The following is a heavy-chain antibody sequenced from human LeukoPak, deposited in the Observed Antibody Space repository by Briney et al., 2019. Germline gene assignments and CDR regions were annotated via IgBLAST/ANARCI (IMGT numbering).Heavy chain of an antibody. CDR1: GFTFSSYA. Sequence: GRSLRLSCAASGFTFSSYAMHWVRQAPGKGLEWVAVISYDGSNKYYADSVKGRFTISRDNSKNTLYLQMNSLRAEDTAVYYCARARIAAAAFDICGQGTMVTVSS. CDR2: ISYDGSNK. V-gene: IGHV3-30*04. J-gene: IGHJ3*02. D-gene: IGHD6-13*01. CDR3: ARARIAAAAFDI.